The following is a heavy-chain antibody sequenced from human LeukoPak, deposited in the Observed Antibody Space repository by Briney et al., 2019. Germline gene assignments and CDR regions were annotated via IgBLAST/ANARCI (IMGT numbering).Heavy chain of an antibody. V-gene: IGHV3-21*05. D-gene: IGHD2-15*01. J-gene: IGHJ4*02. Sequence: GGSLRLSCAASGFTFSSYGMTWVRQAPGKGLEWVSYISSSSSYIYYADSVKGRFTISRDNAKNSLYLQMNSLRAEDTAVYYCARDVYCSGGSCLHYFDYWGQGTLVTVSS. CDR1: GFTFSSYG. CDR3: ARDVYCSGGSCLHYFDY. CDR2: ISSSSSYI.